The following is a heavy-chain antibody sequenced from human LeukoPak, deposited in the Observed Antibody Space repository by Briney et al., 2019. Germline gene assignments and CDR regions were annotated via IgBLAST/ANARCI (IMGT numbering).Heavy chain of an antibody. CDR3: AIMHGYYDGSGYWVQ. V-gene: IGHV3-23*01. CDR1: GFTFSSFD. Sequence: GGSLRLSCAASGFTFSSFDMSWVRQAPGKGLEWVSAISASGASIYYADSVKGRFTISRDNSKNTLYLQMNSLRDEDTALYYCAIMHGYYDGSGYWVQWGQGTLVTVSS. J-gene: IGHJ1*01. CDR2: ISASGASI. D-gene: IGHD3-22*01.